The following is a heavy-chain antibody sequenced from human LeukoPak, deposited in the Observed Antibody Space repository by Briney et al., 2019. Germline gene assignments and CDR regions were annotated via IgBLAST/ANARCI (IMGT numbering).Heavy chain of an antibody. D-gene: IGHD3-10*01. CDR3: ASRPDSGNYYNFDAFDI. CDR2: IYHSGST. CDR1: GYSISSGYY. J-gene: IGHJ3*02. Sequence: SETLSLTCTVSGYSISSGYYWGWIRQPPGKGLEWIGSIYHSGSTYYNPSLKSRVTISVDTSKNQFSLKLSSVTAADTAVYYCASRPDSGNYYNFDAFDIWGQGTMVTVSS. V-gene: IGHV4-38-2*02.